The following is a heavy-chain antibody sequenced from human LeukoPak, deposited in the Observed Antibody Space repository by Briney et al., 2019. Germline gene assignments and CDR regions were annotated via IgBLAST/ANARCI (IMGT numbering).Heavy chain of an antibody. CDR3: ASLYYYDSSGTHSYMDV. CDR1: GGSISSGDYY. D-gene: IGHD3-22*01. J-gene: IGHJ6*03. V-gene: IGHV4-30-4*08. CDR2: IYYSGTT. Sequence: PSETLSLTCTVSGGSISSGDYYWSWIRQPPGKGLEWIGYIYYSGTTYQNPSLKSRITISVDTSKNQFSMKPSSVTAADTAVYYCASLYYYDSSGTHSYMDVWGKGITVTVPS.